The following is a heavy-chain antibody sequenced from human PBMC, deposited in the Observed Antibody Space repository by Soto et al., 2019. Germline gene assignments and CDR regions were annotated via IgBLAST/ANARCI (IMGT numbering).Heavy chain of an antibody. D-gene: IGHD4-17*01. CDR3: ARSTVTTFVVGNYYYYGIDV. Sequence: QVQLVQSWAEVKKPGSSVKVSCMASGGTFSSYAISWVRQSPGQGLEWMGGILLIFGTANYEQKFQGRVTITEDESTRTAYMELSSLRSEDTAVYYCARSTVTTFVVGNYYYYGIDVWGQWTTVTVSS. CDR1: GGTFSSYA. CDR2: ILLIFGTA. J-gene: IGHJ6*02. V-gene: IGHV1-69*01.